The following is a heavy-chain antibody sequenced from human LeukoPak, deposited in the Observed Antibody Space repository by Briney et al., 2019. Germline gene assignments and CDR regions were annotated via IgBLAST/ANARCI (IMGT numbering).Heavy chain of an antibody. V-gene: IGHV4-34*01. Sequence: PSETLSLTCAVYGGSFSGYYWSWFRQPPRKGLQWIGEINHCGSTNYNPSLHSRVTISVDTSKNQFSLKLSSVTASDTAVYYCARAMRSHIVVVPAAIVRVAYYYYMDVWGKGTTVTISS. CDR1: GGSFSGYY. D-gene: IGHD2-2*01. CDR2: INHCGST. CDR3: ARAMRSHIVVVPAAIVRVAYYYYMDV. J-gene: IGHJ6*03.